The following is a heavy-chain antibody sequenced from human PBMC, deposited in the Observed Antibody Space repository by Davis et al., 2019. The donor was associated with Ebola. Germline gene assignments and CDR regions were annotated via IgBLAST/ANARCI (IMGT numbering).Heavy chain of an antibody. CDR3: ARAGGGWYNFDY. CDR2: INPSGGST. V-gene: IGHV1-46*01. D-gene: IGHD6-19*01. J-gene: IGHJ4*02. Sequence: ASVKVSCKASGYTFTSYGISWVRQPPGQGLEWMGIINPSGGSTSYAQKFQGRVTMTRDTSTSTVYMELSSLRSEDTAVYYCARAGGGWYNFDYWGQGTLVTVSS. CDR1: GYTFTSYG.